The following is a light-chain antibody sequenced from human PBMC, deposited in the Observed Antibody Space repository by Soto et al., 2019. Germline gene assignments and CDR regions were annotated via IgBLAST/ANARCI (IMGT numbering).Light chain of an antibody. V-gene: IGKV1-5*03. Sequence: DIQMTQSPSTLSASVGDRVAITCRASQSISSWLAWYQQKPGKAPKLLIYKASSLESGVPSRFSGSGSGTEFTLTISSLQPDDFAIYYCQQYNDYSWTFGQGTTVEIK. CDR3: QQYNDYSWT. CDR1: QSISSW. J-gene: IGKJ1*01. CDR2: KAS.